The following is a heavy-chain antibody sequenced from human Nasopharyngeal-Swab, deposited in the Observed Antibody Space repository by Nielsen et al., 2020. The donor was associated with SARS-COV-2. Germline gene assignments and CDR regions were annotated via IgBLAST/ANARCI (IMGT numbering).Heavy chain of an antibody. CDR1: GFTVSSNY. J-gene: IGHJ4*02. D-gene: IGHD5-24*01. CDR3: AREGDGYNSPHTNFY. V-gene: IGHV3-53*01. CDR2: IYSGGST. Sequence: GESLKISCAASGFTVSSNYMSWVRQAPGKGLEWVSVIYSGGSTYYADSVKGRFTISRDNSKNTLYLQMNRLRAEDTAVYYCAREGDGYNSPHTNFYWGQGTLVTVSS.